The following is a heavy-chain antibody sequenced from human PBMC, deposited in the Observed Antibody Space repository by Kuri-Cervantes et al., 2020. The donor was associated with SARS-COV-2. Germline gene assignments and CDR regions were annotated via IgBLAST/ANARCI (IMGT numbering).Heavy chain of an antibody. J-gene: IGHJ6*03. Sequence: SETLSLTCAISGDSVSSNSAAWNRIRQSPSRGLEWLGGTYYRSKWYNDYAVSVKSRITINPDTSKNQFSLQLNSVTPEDTAVYYCARESTESYYYYYYMDVWGKGTTVTVSS. CDR2: TYYRSKWYN. CDR3: ARESTESYYYYYYMDV. D-gene: IGHD1-26*01. CDR1: GDSVSSNSAA. V-gene: IGHV6-1*01.